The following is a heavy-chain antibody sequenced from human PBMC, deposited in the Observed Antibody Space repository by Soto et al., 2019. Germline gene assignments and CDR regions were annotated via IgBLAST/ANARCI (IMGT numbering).Heavy chain of an antibody. Sequence: QVQLVQSGAEVKKPGASVKVSCKASGYTFTSYAMHWVRQAPGQRLEWKGWINAGNGNTKYSQKFQGRVTITRDTSASTAYMELSSLRSEDTAVYYCARYRGTQGGYFDYWGQGTLVTVSS. CDR2: INAGNGNT. J-gene: IGHJ4*02. V-gene: IGHV1-3*01. D-gene: IGHD1-7*01. CDR3: ARYRGTQGGYFDY. CDR1: GYTFTSYA.